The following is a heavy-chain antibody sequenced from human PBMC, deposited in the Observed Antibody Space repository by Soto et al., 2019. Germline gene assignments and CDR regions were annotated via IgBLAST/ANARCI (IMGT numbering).Heavy chain of an antibody. CDR2: IKSKTDGGTT. Sequence: EVQLVESGGGLVKPGGSLRLSCAASGFTFSNAWMNWVRQAPGKGLEWVGRIKSKTDGGTTDYAAPVKGRFTISRDDSKNTLYLKMNSLKTEDTAVDYCTTDPPIHGISIAAAGTGADYAFDIWGQGTMVTVSS. D-gene: IGHD6-13*01. J-gene: IGHJ3*02. V-gene: IGHV3-15*07. CDR3: TTDPPIHGISIAAAGTGADYAFDI. CDR1: GFTFSNAW.